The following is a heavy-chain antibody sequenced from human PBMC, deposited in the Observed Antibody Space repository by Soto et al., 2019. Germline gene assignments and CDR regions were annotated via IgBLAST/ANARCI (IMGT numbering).Heavy chain of an antibody. CDR3: ARDFGSDLSAPGAVFDY. CDR2: ISPYNGNT. J-gene: IGHJ4*02. Sequence: PSVKVSCKASCDIFTSYGISWVRQAPGQGLEWMGWISPYNGNTKYAQNFQGRVTMTTDTSTYTAYMEMRSLRSDDPAVYYCARDFGSDLSAPGAVFDYWGQGTLVTISS. CDR1: CDIFTSYG. V-gene: IGHV1-18*04. D-gene: IGHD3-3*01.